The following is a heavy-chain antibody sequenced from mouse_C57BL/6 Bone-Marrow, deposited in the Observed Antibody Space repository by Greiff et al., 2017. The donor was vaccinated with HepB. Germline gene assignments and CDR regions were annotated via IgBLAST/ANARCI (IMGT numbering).Heavy chain of an antibody. CDR3: ARDEPPGGAMDY. J-gene: IGHJ4*01. CDR2: SRNKANDYTT. Sequence: EVKLVESGGGLVQSGRSLRLSCATSGFTFSDFYMEWVRQAPGKGLEWIAASRNKANDYTTEYSASVKGRFIVSRDTSQSILYLQMNALRAEDTAIYYCARDEPPGGAMDYWGQGTSVTVSS. V-gene: IGHV7-1*01. CDR1: GFTFSDFY.